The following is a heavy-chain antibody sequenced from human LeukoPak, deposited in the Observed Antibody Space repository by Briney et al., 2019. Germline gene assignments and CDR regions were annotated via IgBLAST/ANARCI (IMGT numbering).Heavy chain of an antibody. CDR2: ISGRGVV. V-gene: IGHV3-48*03. CDR1: GFTFSNYE. D-gene: IGHD3-3*01. J-gene: IGHJ4*02. Sequence: GGSLRLSCVSSGFTFSNYEMNWVRQAPGKGLEWISYISGRGVVYYADSVKGRFTVSRDDANNSLYLQMNSPRAEDTAVYYCARGQRRGYYDFWNRYLYLDYWRQGILVTVSS. CDR3: ARGQRRGYYDFWNRYLYLDY.